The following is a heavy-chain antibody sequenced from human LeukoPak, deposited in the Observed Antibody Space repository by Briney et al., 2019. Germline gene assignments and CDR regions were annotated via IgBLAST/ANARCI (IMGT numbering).Heavy chain of an antibody. CDR2: ISGSGGST. D-gene: IGHD6-19*01. J-gene: IGHJ4*02. CDR1: GFTFSSYA. Sequence: GGSLRLSCAASGFTFSSYAMSWVRHAPGKGLGWDSAISGSGGSTYYADSVKGRLTISRDNSKNTLYLQMNSLRAEDTAVYYCAKNSGGWYVDYWGQGTLVTVSS. CDR3: AKNSGGWYVDY. V-gene: IGHV3-23*01.